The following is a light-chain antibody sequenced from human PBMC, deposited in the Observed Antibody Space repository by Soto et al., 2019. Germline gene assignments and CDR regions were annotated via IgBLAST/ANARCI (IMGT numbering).Light chain of an antibody. V-gene: IGKV3-15*01. CDR1: QSVSSN. Sequence: EIVLSQSPFTLSLSPGERATLSCRASQSVSSNLAWYQQKPGQAPSLLIYGASTRPTGTPARFSGSGSGTEFTLTISSLQSEDFAVYYCQQYIRWPLTFGGGTKVDIK. CDR2: GAS. CDR3: QQYIRWPLT. J-gene: IGKJ4*01.